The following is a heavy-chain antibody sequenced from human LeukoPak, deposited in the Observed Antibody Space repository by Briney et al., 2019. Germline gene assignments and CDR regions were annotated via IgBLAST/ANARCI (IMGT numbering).Heavy chain of an antibody. J-gene: IGHJ3*02. D-gene: IGHD6-13*01. CDR3: ARGSEQQDAFDI. CDR2: IYYSGST. V-gene: IGHV4-39*07. Sequence: SETLSLTCTVSAGSISSSNYYWGWIRQPPGKGLEWIGSIYYSGSTYYNPSLKSRVTISVDTSKNQFSLKLSSVTAADMAVYYCARGSEQQDAFDIWGQGTMVTVSS. CDR1: AGSISSSNYY.